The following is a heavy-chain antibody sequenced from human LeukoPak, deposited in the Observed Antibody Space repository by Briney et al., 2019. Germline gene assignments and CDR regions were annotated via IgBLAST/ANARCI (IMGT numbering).Heavy chain of an antibody. J-gene: IGHJ4*02. CDR2: FHYCGST. D-gene: IGHD2-8*02. CDR1: GYSISSAYY. V-gene: IGHV4-38-2*02. Sequence: TSETLSLTCTVSGYSISSAYYWGWIRQSPGKGLEWIGSFHYCGSTSYNLSLKSRVTISVDSSKNQFSLRLSSVTAADTAVYYCARGFWSRYYDYWGQGTLVTVSS. CDR3: ARGFWSRYYDY.